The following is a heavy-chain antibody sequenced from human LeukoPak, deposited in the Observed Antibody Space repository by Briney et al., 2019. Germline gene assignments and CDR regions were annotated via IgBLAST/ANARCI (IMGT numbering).Heavy chain of an antibody. CDR1: GFTFSSYA. CDR2: ISGSGGST. CDR3: AKGHDYGDYDGDSFDY. V-gene: IGHV3-23*01. D-gene: IGHD4-17*01. J-gene: IGHJ4*02. Sequence: GGSLRLSCAASGFTFSSYAMSWVRQAPGKGLEWVSAISGSGGSTYYADSVKGRFTISRDNSKNTLYLQMNSLRAEDTAVYYCAKGHDYGDYDGDSFDYWGQGTLVTASS.